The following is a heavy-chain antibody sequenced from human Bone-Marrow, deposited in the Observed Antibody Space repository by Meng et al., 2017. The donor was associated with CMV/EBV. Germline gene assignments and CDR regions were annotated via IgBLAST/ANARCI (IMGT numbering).Heavy chain of an antibody. Sequence: GGSLRLSCAASGFTFSSYWTHWVRQAPGKGLEWVSSISSSSSYIYYADSVKGRFTISRDNAKNSLYLQMNSLRAEDTAVYYCARDPQPYYDFWSGYSYYYYGMDVWGQGTTVTVSS. CDR3: ARDPQPYYDFWSGYSYYYYGMDV. V-gene: IGHV3-21*01. J-gene: IGHJ6*02. CDR1: GFTFSSYW. CDR2: ISSSSSYI. D-gene: IGHD3-3*01.